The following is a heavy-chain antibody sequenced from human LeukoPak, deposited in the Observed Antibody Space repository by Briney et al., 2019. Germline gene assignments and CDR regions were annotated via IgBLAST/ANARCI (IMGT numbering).Heavy chain of an antibody. J-gene: IGHJ6*02. CDR3: ARDYGRSRDYGMDV. CDR1: GFIFSNYA. D-gene: IGHD3-10*01. Sequence: GGSLRLSCTASGFIFSNYAMHWVRQAPGKGLVWVSRINSDGSSTTYADSVKGRFTISRDNAKNTLYLQMNSLRAEDTAVYYCARDYGRSRDYGMDVWGQGTTVTVSS. V-gene: IGHV3-74*01. CDR2: INSDGSST.